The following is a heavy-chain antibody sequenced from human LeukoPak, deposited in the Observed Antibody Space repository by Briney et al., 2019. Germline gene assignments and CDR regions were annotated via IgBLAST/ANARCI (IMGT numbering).Heavy chain of an antibody. CDR1: GYTFTSYA. CDR3: ARDRATIFGVVIFFDY. J-gene: IGHJ4*02. V-gene: IGHV1-69*04. D-gene: IGHD3-3*01. CDR2: IIPILGIA. Sequence: ASVKVSCKASGYTFTSYAISWVRQAPGQGLEWMGRIIPILGIANYAQKFQGRVTITADKSTSTAYMELSSLRSEDTAVYYCARDRATIFGVVIFFDYWGQGTPVTVSS.